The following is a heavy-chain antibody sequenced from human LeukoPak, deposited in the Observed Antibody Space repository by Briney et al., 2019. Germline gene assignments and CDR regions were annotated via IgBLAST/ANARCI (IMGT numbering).Heavy chain of an antibody. CDR2: IIPILGIA. V-gene: IGHV1-69*04. J-gene: IGHJ3*02. CDR3: ARPLVAGTDAFDI. D-gene: IGHD6-19*01. Sequence: ASVKVSCKASGGTFSSYAISWVRQAPGQGLEWMGRIIPILGIANYAQKFQGRVTITADKSTSTAYMELSSLRSEDTAVYYCARPLVAGTDAFDIWGQGTMVTVSS. CDR1: GGTFSSYA.